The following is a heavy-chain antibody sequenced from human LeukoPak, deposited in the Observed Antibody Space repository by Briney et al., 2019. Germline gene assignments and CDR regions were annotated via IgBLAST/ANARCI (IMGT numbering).Heavy chain of an antibody. CDR1: GYTFTGYY. CDR3: ARILGQSRIDP. J-gene: IGHJ5*02. D-gene: IGHD3/OR15-3a*01. CDR2: ISACNGNT. Sequence: GASVKVSCKASGYTFTGYYMHWVRQAPGQGLEWMGWISACNGNTNYAQKLQGRVTMTTDTSTSTAYMELRSLRSDDTAVYYCARILGQSRIDPWGQGTLVTVSS. V-gene: IGHV1-18*04.